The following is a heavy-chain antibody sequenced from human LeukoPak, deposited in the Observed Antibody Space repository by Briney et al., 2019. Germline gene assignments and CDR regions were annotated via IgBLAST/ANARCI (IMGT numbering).Heavy chain of an antibody. CDR3: ARGARVARGAFDI. CDR2: IYYGGST. D-gene: IGHD2-15*01. Sequence: SETLSLTCTVSGSSISSYYWSWIRQPPGKGLEWIGYIYYGGSTNYNPSLKSRVTISVDTSKNQFSLKLSSVTAADTAVYYCARGARVARGAFDIWGQGTMVTVSS. CDR1: GSSISSYY. V-gene: IGHV4-59*01. J-gene: IGHJ3*02.